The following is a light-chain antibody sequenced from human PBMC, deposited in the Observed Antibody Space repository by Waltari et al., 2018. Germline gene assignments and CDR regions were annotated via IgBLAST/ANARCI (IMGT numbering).Light chain of an antibody. Sequence: SSVLTQAPSVSVAPGQTATVTCGGDHIGGRRVHWYQQRPGRAPVLVVYLDSDRPSGIPDRFSGSKSGNAATLTISRVEAGDEADYYCHVWDGKTVMFGGGTKLTVL. V-gene: IGLV3-21*02. J-gene: IGLJ3*02. CDR2: LDS. CDR1: HIGGRR. CDR3: HVWDGKTVM.